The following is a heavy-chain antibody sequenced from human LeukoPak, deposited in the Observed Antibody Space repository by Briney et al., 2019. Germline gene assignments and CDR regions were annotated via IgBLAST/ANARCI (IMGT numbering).Heavy chain of an antibody. V-gene: IGHV3-21*01. J-gene: IGHJ4*02. Sequence: GGSLRLSCAASGFSISSHGMHWVRQAPGKGLEWVSSISSSSSYIYYADSVKGRFTISRDNAKNSLYLQMNSLRAEDTAVYYCARRAGAYTHPYDYWGQGTLVTVS. CDR1: GFSISSHG. CDR2: ISSSSSYI. CDR3: ARRAGAYTHPYDY. D-gene: IGHD3-16*01.